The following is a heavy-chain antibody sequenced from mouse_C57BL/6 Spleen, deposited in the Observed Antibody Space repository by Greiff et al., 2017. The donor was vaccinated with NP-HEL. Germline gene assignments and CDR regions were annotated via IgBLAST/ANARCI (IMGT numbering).Heavy chain of an antibody. CDR1: GYSITSGYY. D-gene: IGHD1-1*01. J-gene: IGHJ2*01. CDR3: ARRENYYGIFDY. V-gene: IGHV3-6*01. CDR2: ISYDGSN. Sequence: DVHLVESGPGLVKPSQSLSLTCSVTGYSITSGYYWNWIRQFPGNKLEWRGYISYDGSNNYNPSLKNRISITRDTSKNQFFLKLNSVTTEDTATYYCARRENYYGIFDYWGQGTTLTVSS.